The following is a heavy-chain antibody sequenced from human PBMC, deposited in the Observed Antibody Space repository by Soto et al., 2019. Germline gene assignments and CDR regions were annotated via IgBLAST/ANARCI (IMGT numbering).Heavy chain of an antibody. V-gene: IGHV4-31*03. J-gene: IGHJ4*02. Sequence: SETLSLTCTVSGGSISSGGYYWSWIRQHPGKGLEWIGYIYYSGSTYYNPSLKSRVNISVDTSKNQFSLKLSSVTAADTAVYYCARSYDSSPLYFDYWGQGTLVTVSS. CDR3: ARSYDSSPLYFDY. CDR2: IYYSGST. CDR1: GGSISSGGYY. D-gene: IGHD3-22*01.